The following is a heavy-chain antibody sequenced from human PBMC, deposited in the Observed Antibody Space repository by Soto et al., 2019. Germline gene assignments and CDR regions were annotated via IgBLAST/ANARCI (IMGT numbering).Heavy chain of an antibody. CDR2: ISGSGGST. J-gene: IGHJ4*02. Sequence: EVQLLESGGGLVQPGGSLRLSCAASGFTFSSYAMSWVRQAPGKGLEWVSAISGSGGSTYYADSVKGRFTISRDNSKNTLYLQMNSLRAEDTAVYYCAIADVLLWFGELLIFDYWGQGTLVTVSS. D-gene: IGHD3-10*01. CDR3: AIADVLLWFGELLIFDY. V-gene: IGHV3-23*01. CDR1: GFTFSSYA.